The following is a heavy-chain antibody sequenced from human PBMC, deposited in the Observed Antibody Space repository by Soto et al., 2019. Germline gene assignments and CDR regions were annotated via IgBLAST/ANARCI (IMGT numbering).Heavy chain of an antibody. D-gene: IGHD6-6*01. J-gene: IGHJ3*02. Sequence: ASVKVSCKASGYTFTSYGMNWVRQAPGRGLEWMGWINPGNGSTKYSQKFQGRVIIERDTSASTAYMELSSLRSEDTAVYYCARVRGVAARPDRDAFDIWGQGTMVTVSS. CDR3: ARVRGVAARPDRDAFDI. CDR2: INPGNGST. V-gene: IGHV1-3*01. CDR1: GYTFTSYG.